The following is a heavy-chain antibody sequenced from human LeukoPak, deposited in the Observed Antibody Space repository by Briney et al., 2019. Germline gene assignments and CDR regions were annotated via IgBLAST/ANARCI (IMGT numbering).Heavy chain of an antibody. V-gene: IGHV1-18*01. D-gene: IGHD3-22*01. CDR1: GYTFTSYG. CDR3: ARDPKTSYYYDSSGYSHFDY. CDR2: ISAYNGNT. J-gene: IGHJ4*02. Sequence: GASVKVSCKASGYTFTSYGISWVRQAPGQGVEWMGWISAYNGNTNYAQKLQGRVTMTTDTSTSTAYMELRSLRSDDTAVYYCARDPKTSYYYDSSGYSHFDYWGQGTLVTVSS.